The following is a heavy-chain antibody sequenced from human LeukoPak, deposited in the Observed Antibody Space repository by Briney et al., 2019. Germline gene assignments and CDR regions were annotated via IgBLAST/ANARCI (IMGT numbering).Heavy chain of an antibody. CDR2: ISYDGSNK. J-gene: IGHJ6*03. V-gene: IGHV3-30*01. CDR1: GFTFSSYA. D-gene: IGHD2-2*01. CDR3: ARDGDIVVVPAAHYYYYYMDV. Sequence: GGSLRLSCAASGFTFSSYAMHWVRQAPGKGLEWVAVISYDGSNKYYADSVKGRFTISRDNSKNTLYLQMNSLRAEDAAVYYCARDGDIVVVPAAHYYYYYMDVWGKGTTVTVSS.